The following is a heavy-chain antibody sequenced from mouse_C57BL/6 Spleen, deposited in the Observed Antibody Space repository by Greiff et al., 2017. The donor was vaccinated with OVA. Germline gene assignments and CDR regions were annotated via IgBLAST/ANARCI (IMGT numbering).Heavy chain of an antibody. CDR1: GYTFTDYE. J-gene: IGHJ4*01. CDR2: IDPETGGT. D-gene: IGHD1-1*01. CDR3: TRLDYGIMDY. Sequence: VKLQESGAELVRPGASVTLSCKASGYTFTDYEMHWVKQTPVHGLEWIGAIDPETGGTAYNQKFKGKAILTADKSSSTAYMELRSLTSEDSAVYYCTRLDYGIMDYWGQGTSVTVSS. V-gene: IGHV1-15*01.